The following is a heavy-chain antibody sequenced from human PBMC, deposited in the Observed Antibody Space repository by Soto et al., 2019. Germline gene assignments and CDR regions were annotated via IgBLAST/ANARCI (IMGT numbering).Heavy chain of an antibody. CDR2: ISYDGSNK. CDR1: GFTFSSYG. J-gene: IGHJ6*02. D-gene: IGHD1-26*01. CDR3: AKERPSGSRPSSSGMDA. V-gene: IGHV3-30*18. Sequence: GGSLRLSCAACGFTFSSYGMHWVRQAPGKGLEWVAVISYDGSNKYYADSVKGRFTISRDNSKNTLYLQMNSLRAEDTAVYYCAKERPSGSRPSSSGMDAWGQGTTVTVSS.